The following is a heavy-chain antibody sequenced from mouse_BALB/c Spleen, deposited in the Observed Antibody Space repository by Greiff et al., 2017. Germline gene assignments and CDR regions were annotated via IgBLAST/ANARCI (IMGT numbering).Heavy chain of an antibody. J-gene: IGHJ4*01. CDR3: ARWLPYYYAMDY. CDR2: IWAGGST. D-gene: IGHD2-2*01. CDR1: GFSLTSYG. V-gene: IGHV2-9*02. Sequence: VQLVESGPGLVAPSQSLSITCTVSGFSLTSYGVHWVRQPPGKGLEWLGVIWAGGSTNYNSALMSRLSISKDNSKSQVFLKMNSLQTDDTAMYYCARWLPYYYAMDYWGQGTSVTVSS.